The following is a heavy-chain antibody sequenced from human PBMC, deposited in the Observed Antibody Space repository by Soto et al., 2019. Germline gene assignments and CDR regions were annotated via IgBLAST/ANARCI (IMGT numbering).Heavy chain of an antibody. D-gene: IGHD2-15*01. V-gene: IGHV3-13*05. CDR2: IGADRYP. CDR3: ARAYSGRLPRRADYYYALDV. Sequence: EVQLVESGGGSVQPGGSLRLSCTASGFTFSDYDMHWVRQGSGKGLEWVSTIGADRYPYYTGSVKCRFSISRENARNSMFLPMNSLTVWDTAVYYCARAYSGRLPRRADYYYALDVWGQGTMVTVSS. J-gene: IGHJ6*02. CDR1: GFTFSDYD.